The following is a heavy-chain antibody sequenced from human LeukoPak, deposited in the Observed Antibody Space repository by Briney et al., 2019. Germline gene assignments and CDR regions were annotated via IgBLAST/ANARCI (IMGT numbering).Heavy chain of an antibody. V-gene: IGHV3-15*01. D-gene: IGHD3-22*01. Sequence: GGSLRLSCAASGFTFSNAWMSWVRQAPGKGLEWVGRIKSKTDGGTTDHAAPVKGRFTISRDDSKNTLYLQMNSPKTEDTAVYYCTTDTYYYDSSGSPIDYWGQGTLVTVSS. CDR1: GFTFSNAW. CDR2: IKSKTDGGTT. CDR3: TTDTYYYDSSGSPIDY. J-gene: IGHJ4*02.